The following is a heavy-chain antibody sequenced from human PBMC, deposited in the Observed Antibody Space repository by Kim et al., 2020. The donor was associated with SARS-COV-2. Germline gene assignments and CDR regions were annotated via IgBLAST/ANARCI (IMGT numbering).Heavy chain of an antibody. CDR2: LYSGGST. CDR1: GFTVSSNY. J-gene: IGHJ4*02. V-gene: IGHV3-66*01. D-gene: IGHD2-21*01. CDR3: ARYCDAISCPAKEGGGDLDY. Sequence: GGSLRLSCAASGFTVSSNYMSWVRQAPGKGLEWVSTLYSGGSTYYADSVKGRFTISRDNSKNTLYLQMNSLRGEDTAVYYCARYCDAISCPAKEGGGDLDYWGQGTLVTVSS.